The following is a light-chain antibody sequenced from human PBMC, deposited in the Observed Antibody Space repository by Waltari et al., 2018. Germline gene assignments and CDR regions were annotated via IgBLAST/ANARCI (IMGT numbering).Light chain of an antibody. CDR1: SSDVGNYNL. J-gene: IGLJ1*01. CDR2: EVT. CDR3: CSYAGLGIYV. Sequence: QSGLTQPASVSGSPGQSITISCTGTSSDVGNYNLVSWYQQYPGKAPKLMVYEVTKRTAGVFDCFSGSKSGNTASLTIYGLQSEDEADYYCCSYAGLGIYVFGTGTKVTVL. V-gene: IGLV2-23*02.